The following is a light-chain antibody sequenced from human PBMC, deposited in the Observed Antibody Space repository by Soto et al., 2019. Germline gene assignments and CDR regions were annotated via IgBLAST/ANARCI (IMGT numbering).Light chain of an antibody. Sequence: QSALTQPASVSGSPGQSITISCTGTSSDVGGYNYVSWYQQHPGKAPKLMIYDVSNRPSGVSNRFSGSKSGNTALTISGLQAEDEADYYCSSYTSSSTLVFGGGTKVTVL. CDR1: SSDVGGYNY. J-gene: IGLJ2*01. CDR3: SSYTSSSTLV. CDR2: DVS. V-gene: IGLV2-14*01.